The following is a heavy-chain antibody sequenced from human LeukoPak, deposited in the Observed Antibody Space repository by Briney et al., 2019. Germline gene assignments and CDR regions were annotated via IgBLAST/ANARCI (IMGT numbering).Heavy chain of an antibody. D-gene: IGHD2-15*01. CDR3: AGENCRGGSCYYYYYYGMDV. CDR2: IYYSGST. CDR1: GGSISSSSYY. J-gene: IGHJ6*02. V-gene: IGHV4-39*01. Sequence: SETLSLTCTVSGGSISSSSYYWGWIRQPPGKGLEWIGSIYYSGSTYYNPSLKSRVTISVDTSKNQFSLKLSSVTAADTAVYYCAGENCRGGSCYYYYYYGMDVWGQGTTVTVSS.